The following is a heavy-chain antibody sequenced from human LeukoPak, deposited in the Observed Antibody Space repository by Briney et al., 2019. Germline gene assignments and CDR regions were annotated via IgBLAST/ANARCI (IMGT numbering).Heavy chain of an antibody. CDR3: AKIAFDDLIAVAGPFDY. V-gene: IGHV3-23*01. D-gene: IGHD6-19*01. Sequence: PGGSLRLSCAASGFTFSSYAMSWVRQAPGKGLEWVSAISGSGGSTYYADSVKGRFTISRDNSKNTLYLQMNSLRAEDTAVYYCAKIAFDDLIAVAGPFDYWGQGTLVTVSS. CDR1: GFTFSSYA. J-gene: IGHJ4*02. CDR2: ISGSGGST.